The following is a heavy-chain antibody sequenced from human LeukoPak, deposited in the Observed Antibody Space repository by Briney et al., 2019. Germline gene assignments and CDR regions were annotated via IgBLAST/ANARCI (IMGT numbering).Heavy chain of an antibody. D-gene: IGHD3-16*02. J-gene: IGHJ3*02. CDR3: AKVLGALSFGYAFDI. CDR1: GFTFDDYA. V-gene: IGHV3-9*01. Sequence: GGSLRLSCAASGFTFDDYAMHWVRQAPGKGLEWVSGISWNSGSIGYADSVKGRFTISRDNAKNSLYLQMNSPRAEDTALYYCAKVLGALSFGYAFDIWGQGTMVTVSS. CDR2: ISWNSGSI.